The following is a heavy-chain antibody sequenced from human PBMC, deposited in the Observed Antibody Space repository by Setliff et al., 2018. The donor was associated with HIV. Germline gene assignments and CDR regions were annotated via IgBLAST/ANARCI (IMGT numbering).Heavy chain of an antibody. CDR2: IHYSGST. CDR3: AREAYFFASGTYYFDS. Sequence: SETLSLTCTVSGGSISSHYWSWIRQPPGKGLEWIGSIHYSGSTNYNPSLKSRVTISVDTSKNQFSLKLSSVTAADTALYFCAREAYFFASGTYYFDSWGQGTPVTVSS. V-gene: IGHV4-59*11. J-gene: IGHJ4*02. D-gene: IGHD3-10*01. CDR1: GGSISSHY.